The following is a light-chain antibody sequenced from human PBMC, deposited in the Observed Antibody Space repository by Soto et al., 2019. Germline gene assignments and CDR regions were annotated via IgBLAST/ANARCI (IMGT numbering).Light chain of an antibody. Sequence: IRLSQSPGTLSLKTRERATLSCRASQSVRSNLAWYQQKPGQAPSLLIYGAFTRATGIPTRFSGTGSGTEFTLTISSLQSEDCALYCSQQYDDWPMTFGHGTKLDIK. J-gene: IGKJ1*01. CDR2: GAF. CDR1: QSVRSN. CDR3: QQYDDWPMT. V-gene: IGKV3-15*01.